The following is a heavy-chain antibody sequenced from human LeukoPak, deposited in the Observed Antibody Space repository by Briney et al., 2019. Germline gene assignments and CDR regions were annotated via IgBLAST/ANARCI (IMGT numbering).Heavy chain of an antibody. D-gene: IGHD2-15*01. CDR3: VLAGGDY. Sequence: YTGSIYYSPSLKSRVTISIDTSKNHFSLNLTSVTAADTAVYYCVLAGGDYWGQGTLVTVSS. J-gene: IGHJ4*02. CDR2: YTGSI. V-gene: IGHV4-39*02.